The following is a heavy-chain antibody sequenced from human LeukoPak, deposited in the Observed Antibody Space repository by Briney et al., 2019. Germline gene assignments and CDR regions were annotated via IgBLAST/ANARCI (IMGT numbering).Heavy chain of an antibody. CDR3: ARGGITMIVVVISLFDY. J-gene: IGHJ4*02. CDR2: INPNSGGT. V-gene: IGHV1-2*02. CDR1: GYTFTGYY. Sequence: ASVKVSCKASGYTFTGYYMHWVRQAPGQGLEWMGWINPNSGGTNYAQKFQGRVTMTRDTSISIAYMELSRLRSDDTAVYYCARGGITMIVVVISLFDYWGQGTLVTVSS. D-gene: IGHD3-22*01.